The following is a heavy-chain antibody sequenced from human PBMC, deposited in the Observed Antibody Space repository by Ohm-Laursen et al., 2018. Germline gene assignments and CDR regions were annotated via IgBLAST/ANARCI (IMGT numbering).Heavy chain of an antibody. Sequence: GSLRLSCTASGFIVSSTYMDWVRQAPGKGLEYVAVIYTGGSTDYADSVKGRFTISRDNSKNTLYLQMNSLRAEDTAIYYCAKGDAVALPAPDYWGQGTLVTVSS. CDR3: AKGDAVALPAPDY. CDR1: GFIVSSTY. V-gene: IGHV3-53*01. CDR2: IYTGGST. D-gene: IGHD6-19*01. J-gene: IGHJ4*02.